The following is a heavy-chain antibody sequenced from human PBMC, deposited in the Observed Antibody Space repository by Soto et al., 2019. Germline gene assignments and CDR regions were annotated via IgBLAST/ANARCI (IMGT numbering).Heavy chain of an antibody. Sequence: PGGSLRLSCAASGFTFSSNCMSWVRQAPGKGLEWVANIKQDGSEKYYVDSVKGRFTISRDNAKNSLYLQMNSLRAEDTAVYYCARSISGHDYWGQGTLVTVSS. J-gene: IGHJ4*02. V-gene: IGHV3-7*01. CDR3: ARSISGHDY. D-gene: IGHD3-10*01. CDR1: GFTFSSNC. CDR2: IKQDGSEK.